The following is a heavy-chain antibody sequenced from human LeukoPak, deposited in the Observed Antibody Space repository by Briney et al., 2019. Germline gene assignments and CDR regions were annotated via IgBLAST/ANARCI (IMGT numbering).Heavy chain of an antibody. CDR3: AGFLGYCSSTSCWNWFDP. CDR1: GGTFSSYA. CDR2: IIPIFGTA. Sequence: SVKVSCTASGGTFSSYAISWVRQAPGQGLEWMGGIIPIFGTANYAQKFQGRVTITADESTSTAYMELSSLRSEDTAVYYCAGFLGYCSSTSCWNWFDPWGQGTLVTVSS. D-gene: IGHD2-2*01. J-gene: IGHJ5*02. V-gene: IGHV1-69*01.